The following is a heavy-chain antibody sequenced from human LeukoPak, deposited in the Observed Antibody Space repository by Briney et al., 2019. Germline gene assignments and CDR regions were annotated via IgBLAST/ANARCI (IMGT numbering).Heavy chain of an antibody. J-gene: IGHJ6*02. V-gene: IGHV4-59*01. CDR2: VHYTWNT. CDR1: GDSIGSYH. CDR3: ARVASKGGMDV. Sequence: PSETLSLTRSVSGDSIGSYHWGWIRQPPGKGLEWIGHVHYTWNTKYNPSLTGRVSISLDRSKNQFALSLSSLTAADTAVYYCARVASKGGMDVWGQGTTVIVSS.